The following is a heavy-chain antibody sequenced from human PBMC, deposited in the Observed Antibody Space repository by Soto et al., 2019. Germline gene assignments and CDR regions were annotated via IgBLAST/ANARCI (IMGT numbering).Heavy chain of an antibody. CDR1: GFTVSSNY. D-gene: IGHD2-15*01. V-gene: IGHV3-53*04. Sequence: GGSLRLSCAASGFTVSSNYMSWVRQAPGKGLEWVSVIYSGGSTYYADSVKGRFTISRHNSKNTLYLQMNSLRAEDTAVYYCARAVEVAGIYYYYYMDVWGKGTTVTVSS. J-gene: IGHJ6*03. CDR3: ARAVEVAGIYYYYYMDV. CDR2: IYSGGST.